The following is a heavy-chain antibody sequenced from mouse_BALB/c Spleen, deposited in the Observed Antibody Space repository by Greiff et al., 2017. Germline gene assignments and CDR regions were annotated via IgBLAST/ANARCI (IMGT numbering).Heavy chain of an antibody. CDR1: GFTFSSFG. CDR3: ARCPLYGNYVTYYAMDY. J-gene: IGHJ4*01. V-gene: IGHV5-17*02. Sequence: EVQLQESGGGLVQPGGSRKLSCAASGFTFSSFGMHWVRQAPEKGLEWVAYISSGSSTIYYADTVKGRFTISRDNPKNTLFLQMTSLRSEDTAMYYCARCPLYGNYVTYYAMDYWGQGTSVTVSS. D-gene: IGHD2-10*02. CDR2: ISSGSSTI.